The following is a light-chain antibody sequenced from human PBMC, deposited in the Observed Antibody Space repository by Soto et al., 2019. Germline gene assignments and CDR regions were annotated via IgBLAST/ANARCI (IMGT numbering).Light chain of an antibody. CDR2: SNN. J-gene: IGLJ2*01. CDR3: AAWDDSLNVV. V-gene: IGLV1-44*01. CDR1: SSNLGSNT. Sequence: QSVLTQPHSASGTPGQRVSITCSGSSSNLGSNTVNWYQQLPGTAPKLLIYSNNQRPSGVPDRFSGSKSGTSASLAISGLQSEDEADYYCAAWDDSLNVVFGGGTKLTVL.